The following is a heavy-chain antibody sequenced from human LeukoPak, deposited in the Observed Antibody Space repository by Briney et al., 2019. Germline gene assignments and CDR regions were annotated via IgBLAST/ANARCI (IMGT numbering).Heavy chain of an antibody. CDR1: GFTFKNYA. CDR3: ARERYDSSGYAAFDI. CDR2: TSGSGSNT. D-gene: IGHD3-22*01. Sequence: GGSLRLSCAASGFTFKNYAMTWVRQAPGKGLEWVSGTSGSGSNTYYADSVKGRFTISRDNAKNSLYLQMNSLRAEDTALYHCARERYDSSGYAAFDIWGQGTMVTVSS. V-gene: IGHV3-20*01. J-gene: IGHJ3*02.